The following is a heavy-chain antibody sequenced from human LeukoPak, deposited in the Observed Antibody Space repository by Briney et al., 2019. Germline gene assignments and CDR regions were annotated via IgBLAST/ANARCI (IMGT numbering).Heavy chain of an antibody. J-gene: IGHJ3*02. CDR3: ANLGLVPAATHVGAFDI. CDR2: ISGSGGST. CDR1: GFTFSSYA. Sequence: PGGSLRVSCAASGFTFSSYAMSWVRQAPGKGLEWVSAISGSGGSTYYADSVKGRFTISRDNSKNTLYLQMNSLRAEDTAVYYCANLGLVPAATHVGAFDIWGQGTMVTVSS. D-gene: IGHD2-2*01. V-gene: IGHV3-23*01.